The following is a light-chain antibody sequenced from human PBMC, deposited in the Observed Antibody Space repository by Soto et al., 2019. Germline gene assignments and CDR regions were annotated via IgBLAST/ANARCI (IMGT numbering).Light chain of an antibody. CDR2: GAS. CDR1: QSVSSSY. V-gene: IGKV3-20*01. J-gene: IGKJ1*01. Sequence: EIVLTQSPGALSLSPGERATLSCGASQSVSSSYLAWYQQKPGQAPRLLIYGASTMATGIPDRFSGSGSGTDFTLTISRLEPEDFAVYYCQQYGSSPRTFGQGTKVELK. CDR3: QQYGSSPRT.